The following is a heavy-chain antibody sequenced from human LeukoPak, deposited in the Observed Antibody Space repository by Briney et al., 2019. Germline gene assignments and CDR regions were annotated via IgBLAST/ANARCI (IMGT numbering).Heavy chain of an antibody. CDR3: AKSPFTFGGVIVTPFDY. J-gene: IGHJ4*02. Sequence: GGSLRLSCAASGLTFRNYAMNWVRQAPGKGLEWVSAISGSGGSTCYADSVKGRFTISRDNSKNTLYLQMNSLRAEDTAVYYCAKSPFTFGGVIVTPFDYWGQGTLVTVSS. CDR1: GLTFRNYA. CDR2: ISGSGGST. D-gene: IGHD3-16*02. V-gene: IGHV3-23*01.